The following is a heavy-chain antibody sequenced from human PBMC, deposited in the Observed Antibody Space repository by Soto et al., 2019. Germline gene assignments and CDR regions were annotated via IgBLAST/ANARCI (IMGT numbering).Heavy chain of an antibody. Sequence: SDTLSLTCTVSGVSISSYYWSWIRQPPGKGLEWIGYIYYIGNTNYNPSLKSRVSISVDTSKNQFSLRLSSVTTADTAVYYCARECITHDCSGFDYWGQVIPVTVS. D-gene: IGHD3-10*01. CDR2: IYYIGNT. J-gene: IGHJ4*02. CDR3: ARECITHDCSGFDY. V-gene: IGHV4-59*01. CDR1: GVSISSYY.